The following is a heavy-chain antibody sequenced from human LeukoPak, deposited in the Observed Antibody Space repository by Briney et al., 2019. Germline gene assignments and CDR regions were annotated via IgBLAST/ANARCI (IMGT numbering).Heavy chain of an antibody. V-gene: IGHV3-53*01. D-gene: IGHD6-13*01. CDR3: AKDPRIAAAGWVYNWFDP. CDR2: IYSGGST. Sequence: GGSLRLSCAASGFTVSNNYMSWVRQAPGKGLEWVSVIYSGGSTYYADSVKGRFTISRDNSKNTLYLQMNSLRAEDTAVYYCAKDPRIAAAGWVYNWFDPWGQGTLVTVSS. CDR1: GFTVSNNY. J-gene: IGHJ5*02.